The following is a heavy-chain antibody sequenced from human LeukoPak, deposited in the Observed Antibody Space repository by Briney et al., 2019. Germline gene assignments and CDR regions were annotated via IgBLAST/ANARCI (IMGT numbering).Heavy chain of an antibody. Sequence: ASVKVSCKVSGYTLTELSMHWVRQAPGKGLEWMGGFDPEDGETIYAQKFQGRVTMTEDTSTDTAYMELSSLRSEDTAVYYCATGGELLPSFDYWGQGALVTVSS. CDR2: FDPEDGET. CDR3: ATGGELLPSFDY. D-gene: IGHD1-26*01. V-gene: IGHV1-24*01. J-gene: IGHJ4*02. CDR1: GYTLTELS.